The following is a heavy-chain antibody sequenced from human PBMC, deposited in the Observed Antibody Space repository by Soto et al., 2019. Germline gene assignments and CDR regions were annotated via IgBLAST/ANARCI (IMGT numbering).Heavy chain of an antibody. D-gene: IGHD1-26*01. CDR3: ARDWYSGSYYAFDY. V-gene: IGHV1-69*04. Sequence: SVKVSCKASGGTFSSYAISWVRQAPGQGLEWMGRIIPILGIANYAQKFQGRVTITADKSTSTAYMELSSLRSEDTAVYYCARDWYSGSYYAFDYWGQGTLVTVSS. CDR1: GGTFSSYA. J-gene: IGHJ4*02. CDR2: IIPILGIA.